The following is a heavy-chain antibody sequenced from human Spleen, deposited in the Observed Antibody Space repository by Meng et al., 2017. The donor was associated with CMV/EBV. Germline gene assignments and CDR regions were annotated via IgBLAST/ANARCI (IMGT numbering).Heavy chain of an antibody. Sequence: SGYKVVTFGISWVRQAPGQGLEWMGRISTYNANTNYAQKLQGRVTMTTDTSTSTAYMELRSLRSDDTAVYYCARDRWNYGNPYFDYWGQGTLVTVSS. J-gene: IGHJ4*02. CDR2: ISTYNANT. V-gene: IGHV1-18*01. CDR1: GYKVVTFG. CDR3: ARDRWNYGNPYFDY. D-gene: IGHD1-7*01.